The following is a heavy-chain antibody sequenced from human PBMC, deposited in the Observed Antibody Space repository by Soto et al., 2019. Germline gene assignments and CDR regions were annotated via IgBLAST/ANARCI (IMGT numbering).Heavy chain of an antibody. D-gene: IGHD3-10*01. CDR3: ARAVRGVIY. V-gene: IGHV3-30-3*01. J-gene: IGHJ4*02. Sequence: QVQLVESGGGVVQPGRSLRLSCAASGFTFSSYAMHWVRQAPGTGLEWVAVISYDGSNKYYADSVKGRFTISRDNSKNTLYLQMNSLRAEDTAVYYCARAVRGVIYWGQGTLVTVSS. CDR2: ISYDGSNK. CDR1: GFTFSSYA.